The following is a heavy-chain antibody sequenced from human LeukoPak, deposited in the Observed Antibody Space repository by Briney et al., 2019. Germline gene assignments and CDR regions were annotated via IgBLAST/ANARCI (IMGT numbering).Heavy chain of an antibody. V-gene: IGHV1-69*04. Sequence: SVKVSCKASGGTFSSYAISWVRQAPGQGLEWMGRIIPILGIANYAQKFQGRVTITRNTSISTAYMELSSLRSEDTAVYYCTRRGSSSSWNWFDPWGQGTLVTVSS. D-gene: IGHD6-6*01. CDR1: GGTFSSYA. CDR2: IIPILGIA. CDR3: TRRGSSSSWNWFDP. J-gene: IGHJ5*02.